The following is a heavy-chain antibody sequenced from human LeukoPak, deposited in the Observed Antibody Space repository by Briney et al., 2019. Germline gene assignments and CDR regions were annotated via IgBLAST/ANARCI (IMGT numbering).Heavy chain of an antibody. CDR2: ISAYNGNT. CDR3: ARGLGGSGSYFLTFDY. CDR1: GYTFTSYS. J-gene: IGHJ4*02. D-gene: IGHD1-26*01. V-gene: IGHV1-18*01. Sequence: ASVKVSCKASGYTFTSYSINWVPQAPGQGLEWMGWISAYNGNTKYAQKLQGRVTMTTDTSTSTAYMELRSLRSDDTAAYYCARGLGGSGSYFLTFDYWGQGTLVIVSS.